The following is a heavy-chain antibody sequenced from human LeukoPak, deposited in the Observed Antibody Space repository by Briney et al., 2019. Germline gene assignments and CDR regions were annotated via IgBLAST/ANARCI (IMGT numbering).Heavy chain of an antibody. CDR1: GYTFTHNF. V-gene: IGHV1-46*01. D-gene: IGHD5-12*01. Sequence: GASVKVSCKASGYTFTHNFMHWVRQAPGQGLEWMGIINPSGDNTWYARKFQGRVTMTRDMATSTDYMEVNSLRSEDTAVYYCARDNSMGDSAWWFDPWGQGTLVTVSS. CDR3: ARDNSMGDSAWWFDP. J-gene: IGHJ5*02. CDR2: INPSGDNT.